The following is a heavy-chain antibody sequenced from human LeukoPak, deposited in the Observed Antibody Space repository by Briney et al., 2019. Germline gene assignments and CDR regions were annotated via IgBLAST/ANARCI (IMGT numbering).Heavy chain of an antibody. CDR2: ISAYNGNT. D-gene: IGHD2-2*01. CDR3: AGESIVVVPANEVYYGMDV. J-gene: IGHJ6*02. V-gene: IGHV1-18*01. Sequence: ASVRVSSTASGYTFTIYGISWVRQAPGQGLEWVGWISAYNGNTNYAQKLQGRVTMTTDTSTSTAYMELRSLRSDDTAVYYCAGESIVVVPANEVYYGMDVWGQGTTVTVSS. CDR1: GYTFTIYG.